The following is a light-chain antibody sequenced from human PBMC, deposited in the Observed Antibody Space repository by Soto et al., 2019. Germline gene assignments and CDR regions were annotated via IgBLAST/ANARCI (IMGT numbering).Light chain of an antibody. CDR3: QQYSNLWT. CDR1: QSVSSSY. CDR2: AAS. V-gene: IGKV3D-20*02. J-gene: IGKJ1*01. Sequence: EIRLTQSPATLSLTPGERATLSCRASQSVSSSYLAWYQQKPGQAPMLLIYAASSRATGVPDRFSGSGSGTDFTLSISRLEPDDFAVYYCQQYSNLWTFSQGSMVDVK.